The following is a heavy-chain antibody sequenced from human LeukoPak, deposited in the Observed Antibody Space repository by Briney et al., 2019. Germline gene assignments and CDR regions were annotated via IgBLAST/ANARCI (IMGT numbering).Heavy chain of an antibody. V-gene: IGHV3-23*01. D-gene: IGHD6-19*01. CDR1: GFTFSDYY. Sequence: GGSLRLSCAASGFTFSDYYMSWIRQAPGKGLEWVSAISGSGGSTYYADSVKGRFTISRDNSKNTLYLQMNSLRAEDTAVYYCAKTPDSSGWYRSWFDPWGQGTLVTVSS. CDR3: AKTPDSSGWYRSWFDP. J-gene: IGHJ5*02. CDR2: ISGSGGST.